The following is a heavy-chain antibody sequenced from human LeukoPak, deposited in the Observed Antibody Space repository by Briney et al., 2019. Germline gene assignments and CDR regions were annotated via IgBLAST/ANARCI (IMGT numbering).Heavy chain of an antibody. CDR3: VREGPRREGYPTDY. CDR2: ISYDGSNK. Sequence: GGSLRLSCAASGFTFSSYAMHWVRQAPGKGLEWVAVISYDGSNKYCADSVKGRFTISRDNAKNTLYVQMNSLRAEDTAVYYCVREGPRREGYPTDYWGQGTLVTVSS. V-gene: IGHV3-30-3*01. J-gene: IGHJ4*02. D-gene: IGHD5-24*01. CDR1: GFTFSSYA.